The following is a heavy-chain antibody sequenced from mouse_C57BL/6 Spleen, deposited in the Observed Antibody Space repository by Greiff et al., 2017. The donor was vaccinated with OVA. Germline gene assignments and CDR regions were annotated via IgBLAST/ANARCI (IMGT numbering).Heavy chain of an antibody. CDR1: GFTFNDYG. CDR3: ARSGYYDYLFDY. D-gene: IGHD2-4*01. CDR2: ISSGSSTI. V-gene: IGHV5-17*01. Sequence: DVHLVESGGGLVKPGGSLKLSCAASGFTFNDYGMHWVRQAPEKGLEWVAYISSGSSTIYYADTVKGRFTISRDNAKNTLFLQMTSLRSEDTAMYYCARSGYYDYLFDYWGQGTTLTVSS. J-gene: IGHJ2*01.